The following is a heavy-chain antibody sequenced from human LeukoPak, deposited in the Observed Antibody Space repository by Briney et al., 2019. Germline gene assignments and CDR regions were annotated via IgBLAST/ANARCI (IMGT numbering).Heavy chain of an antibody. CDR1: GSSISSYY. J-gene: IGHJ4*02. Sequence: TSETLSLTCTVSGSSISSYYWSWIRQPAGKGLEWIGRIYTSGSTNYNPSLKSRLAMSVDTSKNQFSLKLSSVTAADTALYYCERGPLHFDYWGQGTLVTVSP. CDR3: ERGPLHFDY. V-gene: IGHV4-4*07. CDR2: IYTSGST.